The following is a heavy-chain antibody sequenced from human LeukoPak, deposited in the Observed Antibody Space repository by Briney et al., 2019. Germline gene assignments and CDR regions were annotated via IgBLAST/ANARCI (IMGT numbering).Heavy chain of an antibody. CDR2: ISSSSETI. J-gene: IGHJ4*02. D-gene: IGHD2-21*02. CDR1: GFTFSSYS. CDR3: AKDVT. V-gene: IGHV3-48*01. Sequence: GGSLRLSCAGSGFTFSSYSMNWVRQAPGKGLEWVSYISSSSETIYYADSVKGRFTISRDNAKNSLFLQMNSLRAEDTAVYYCAKDVTWGQGTLVTVSS.